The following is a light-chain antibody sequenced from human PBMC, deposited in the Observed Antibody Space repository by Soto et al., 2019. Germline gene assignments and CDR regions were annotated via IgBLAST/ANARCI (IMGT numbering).Light chain of an antibody. CDR2: DVS. CDR1: SSDVGGYNY. V-gene: IGLV2-14*01. CDR3: SSYTSSSTVI. J-gene: IGLJ2*01. Sequence: QSALTQPASVSGSPGQSITISCTGTSSDVGGYNYVSWYQQHPGKAPKLMIYDVSNRPSGVSNRFSGSKSGNTASLTIPGLQAEDEADYHCSSYTSSSTVIFGGGTKLTVL.